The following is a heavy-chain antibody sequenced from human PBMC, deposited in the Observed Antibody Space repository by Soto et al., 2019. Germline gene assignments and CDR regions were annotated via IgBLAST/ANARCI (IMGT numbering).Heavy chain of an antibody. CDR3: ARDLDDSSGYYPPAH. J-gene: IGHJ4*02. D-gene: IGHD3-22*01. CDR1: GFTFSSYG. V-gene: IGHV3-33*01. CDR2: IWYDGSNK. Sequence: GGSLRLSCAASGFTFSSYGMHWVRQAPGKGLEWVAVIWYDGSNKYYADSVKGRFTIPRDNSKNTLYLQMNSLRAEDTAVYYCARDLDDSSGYYPPAHWGQGTLVTVSS.